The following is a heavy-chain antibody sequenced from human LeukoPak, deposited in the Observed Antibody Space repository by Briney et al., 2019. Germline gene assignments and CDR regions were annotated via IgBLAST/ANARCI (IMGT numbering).Heavy chain of an antibody. CDR2: IYPRDGST. CDR3: ARDQEAFDY. CDR1: GYSFTSNY. Sequence: ASVKVSCKASGYSFTSNYIHWVRQAPGQGLEWMGMIYPRDGSTSYAQKFQGRVTVTRDTSTSTVHMELSGLRSEDTAVYYCARDQEAFDYWGQGTLVTGSS. J-gene: IGHJ4*02. V-gene: IGHV1-46*01.